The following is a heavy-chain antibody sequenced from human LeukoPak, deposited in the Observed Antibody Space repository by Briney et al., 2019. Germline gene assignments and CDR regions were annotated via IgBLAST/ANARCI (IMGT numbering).Heavy chain of an antibody. CDR3: ARRHIVVVPADRTYYYYMDV. CDR2: IYYSGST. V-gene: IGHV4-61*01. CDR1: GGSISSVYW. D-gene: IGHD2-2*01. J-gene: IGHJ6*03. Sequence: SGTLSLTCAASGGSISSVYWGSWGRQPPGKGLGWIGYIYYSGSTNYTPSLKSRVTISVDTSKNQFSLKLSSVTAADTAVYYCARRHIVVVPADRTYYYYMDVWGKGTTVTVSS.